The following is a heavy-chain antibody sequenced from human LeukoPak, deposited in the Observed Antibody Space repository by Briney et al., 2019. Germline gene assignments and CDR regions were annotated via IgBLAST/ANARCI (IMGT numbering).Heavy chain of an antibody. V-gene: IGHV1-3*04. CDR3: ARDRTSYYDSRGYTFDY. CDR2: INTGNGDT. CDR1: GYTFTSYA. D-gene: IGHD3-22*01. Sequence: GASVKVSCKASGYTFTSYAMDWVRQAPGQRLEWMGWINTGNGDTKYSQKFQGRVTITRDTSASTAYMELSSLRSEGTAVYYCARDRTSYYDSRGYTFDYWGQGTLVIVSS. J-gene: IGHJ4*02.